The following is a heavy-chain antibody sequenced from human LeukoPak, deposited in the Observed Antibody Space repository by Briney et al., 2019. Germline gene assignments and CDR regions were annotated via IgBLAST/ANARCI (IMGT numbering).Heavy chain of an antibody. J-gene: IGHJ4*02. D-gene: IGHD1-26*01. V-gene: IGHV3-11*04. CDR2: ITNSGITR. CDR3: TKDYPSAVGASPFEY. CDR1: GFSISDYY. Sequence: GGSLRLSCAASGFSISDYYMSWIRQAPGKGLEWVSYITNSGITRDYTDSVKGRFTISRDNSKNTLYLQMNSLRPEDTALYYCTKDYPSAVGASPFEYWGQGTLVTVS.